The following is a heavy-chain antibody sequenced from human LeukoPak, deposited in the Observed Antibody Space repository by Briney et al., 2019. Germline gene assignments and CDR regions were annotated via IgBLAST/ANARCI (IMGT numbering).Heavy chain of an antibody. CDR2: ISYDGNNK. J-gene: IGHJ6*03. CDR1: GFTFSRNV. CDR3: AKGGIPTGPYYYFYYMDV. D-gene: IGHD3/OR15-3a*01. Sequence: GGSQRLSCVASGFTFSRNVLHWVRQAPGKGLEWVATISYDGNNKFHADSVKGRFTISRDNSRNTVYLQMDSLRPEDTAVYHCAKGGIPTGPYYYFYYMDVWGNGTTVTVSS. V-gene: IGHV3-30*01.